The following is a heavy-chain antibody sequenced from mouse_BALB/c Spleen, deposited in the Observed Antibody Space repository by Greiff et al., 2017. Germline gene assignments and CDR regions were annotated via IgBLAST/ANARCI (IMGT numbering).Heavy chain of an antibody. V-gene: IGHV1-5*01. Sequence: EVQLQQSGTVLARPGASVKMSCKASGYTFTSYWMHWVKQRPGQGLEWIGAIYPGNSDTSYNQKFKGKAKLTAVTSTSTAYMELSSLTSEDTAVYYCAREGSMIRGWFAYWGQGTLVTVSA. J-gene: IGHJ3*01. CDR3: AREGSMIRGWFAY. CDR2: IYPGNSDT. D-gene: IGHD2-4*01. CDR1: GYTFTSYW.